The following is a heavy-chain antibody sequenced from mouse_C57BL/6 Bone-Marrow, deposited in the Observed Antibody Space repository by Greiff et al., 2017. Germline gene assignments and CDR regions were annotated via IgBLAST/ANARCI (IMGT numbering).Heavy chain of an antibody. V-gene: IGHV2-2*01. Sequence: VQLQQSGPGLVQPSQSLSITCTVSGFSLTSYGVHWVRQSPGKGLEWLGVIWSGGSTDYNAAFISRLSLSKDNSKSQVFFKMNSLRSDDTAIYYCARERNGYYLPDAMDFWGQGTSVTGTS. J-gene: IGHJ4*01. CDR2: IWSGGST. D-gene: IGHD2-3*01. CDR3: ARERNGYYLPDAMDF. CDR1: GFSLTSYG.